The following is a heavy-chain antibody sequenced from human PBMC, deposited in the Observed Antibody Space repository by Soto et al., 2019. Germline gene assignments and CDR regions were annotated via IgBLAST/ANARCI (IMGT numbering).Heavy chain of an antibody. J-gene: IGHJ4*02. D-gene: IGHD2-21*02. CDR2: ISYSGST. CDR1: GGSISDGYY. V-gene: IGHV4-31*03. CDR3: ARQRTSVVTQAYFDV. Sequence: SEPLSLTCTVSGGSISDGYYWSWIRQHPGKGLEWIGSISYSGSTSYNPSLKSRLTISVDRSKSQFSLNLSSVTAADTALYFCARQRTSVVTQAYFDVWGPGSLVTVSS.